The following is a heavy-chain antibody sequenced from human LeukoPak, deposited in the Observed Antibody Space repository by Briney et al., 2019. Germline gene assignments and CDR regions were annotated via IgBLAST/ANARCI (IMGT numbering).Heavy chain of an antibody. CDR1: GGSISSSY. D-gene: IGHD3-10*01. V-gene: IGHV4-59*08. Sequence: SETLSLTCTVSGGSISSSYWSWIRQPPGKGLEWIGYIYYSGSTDYNPSLKGRGTISVDTSKNQFSLKLSSATAADTAVYYCARTNYYGSGSYYPDLWGQGTLVTVSS. CDR3: ARTNYYGSGSYYPDL. CDR2: IYYSGST. J-gene: IGHJ5*02.